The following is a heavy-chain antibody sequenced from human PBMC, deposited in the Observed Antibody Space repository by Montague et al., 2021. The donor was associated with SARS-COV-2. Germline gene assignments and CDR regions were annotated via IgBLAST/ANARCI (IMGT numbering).Heavy chain of an antibody. CDR2: VLYTGTP. CDR1: GGSIANSHKY. Sequence: SETLSLTCTVSGGSIANSHKYWGWVRQPPGKGPEWIGSVLYTGTPXDXXXXTARVTISLDTSKNQFSLKMYSVTAADTATYFCVAGGDSAKAGAYWGQRTLVTVSS. J-gene: IGHJ4*02. V-gene: IGHV4-39*07. CDR3: VAGGDSAKAGAY. D-gene: IGHD3-16*01.